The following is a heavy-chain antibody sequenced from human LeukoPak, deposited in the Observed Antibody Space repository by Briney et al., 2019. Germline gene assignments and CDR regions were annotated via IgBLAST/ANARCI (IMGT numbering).Heavy chain of an antibody. CDR1: GGSFSGYY. CDR3: ATEYCASSSCRFDS. D-gene: IGHD2-2*01. Sequence: SETLSLTCAVYGGSFSGYYWSWIRQPPGKGLEWIGEINHSGSTNYNPSLKSRVTISLDTSKKQFSLKLTSVTAADTAIYYCATEYCASSSCRFDSWGQGTLVTVSS. V-gene: IGHV4-34*01. J-gene: IGHJ4*02. CDR2: INHSGST.